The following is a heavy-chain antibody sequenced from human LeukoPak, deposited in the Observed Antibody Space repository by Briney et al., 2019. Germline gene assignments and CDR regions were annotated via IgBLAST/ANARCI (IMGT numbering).Heavy chain of an antibody. CDR3: ARDFHVRNYDIGGYSY. J-gene: IGHJ4*02. V-gene: IGHV3-48*01. D-gene: IGHD3-22*01. CDR2: ISSSSRTI. CDR1: GFIFSSYS. Sequence: GGSLRLSCATSGFIFSSYSMNWVRQAPGKGLEWVSYISSSSRTIHYADSAKGRFTISRDNAKNSLYLQMNSLRADDTAVYYCARDFHVRNYDIGGYSYWGQGTLVTVSS.